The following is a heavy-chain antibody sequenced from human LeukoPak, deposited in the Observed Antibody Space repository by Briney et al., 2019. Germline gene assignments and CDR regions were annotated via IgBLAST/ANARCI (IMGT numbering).Heavy chain of an antibody. Sequence: GGSLRLSCAAYGFGVHANYMTWVRQSPGKGLEWVSVVYPDGTTHYADSVKGRFIISRDNSDNTLSLQMYSLTPEDTAVYFCARTIYNYVWGSYDHWGQGTHVTVSS. J-gene: IGHJ4*02. V-gene: IGHV3-53*01. CDR3: ARTIYNYVWGSYDH. D-gene: IGHD3-16*01. CDR1: GFGVHANY. CDR2: VYPDGTT.